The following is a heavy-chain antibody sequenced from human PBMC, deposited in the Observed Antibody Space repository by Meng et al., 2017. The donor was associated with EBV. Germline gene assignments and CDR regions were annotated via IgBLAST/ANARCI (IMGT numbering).Heavy chain of an antibody. CDR3: ARPFPSWQSPRLDPFGA. V-gene: IGHV4-39*01. D-gene: IGHD6-19*01. CDR1: GDSISSFYY. Sequence: QLQLRESGPGKVKPSETLPLTCHVPGDSISSFYYWGWIRQPPGRGLEWIGSVHYTGSTYYSPSLKSRVTVSVDTSKNQFSLRLTSVTAADTAVYYCARPFPSWQSPRLDPFGAWGQGTLVTVAS. J-gene: IGHJ5*02. CDR2: VHYTGST.